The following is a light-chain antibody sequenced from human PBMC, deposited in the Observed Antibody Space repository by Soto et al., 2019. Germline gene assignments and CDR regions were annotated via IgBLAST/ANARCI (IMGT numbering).Light chain of an antibody. V-gene: IGKV1-5*03. CDR3: QQYSSYSVFT. CDR1: QDIGVW. J-gene: IGKJ3*01. Sequence: DIRMTQSPSTLSASVGDRVIITCRASQDIGVWLAWYQQKPGKAPKLLIYQTSTLESGVPSRFSGSRSGTEFTLTISCLQPDDFATYYCQQYSSYSVFTFGPGTKVDIK. CDR2: QTS.